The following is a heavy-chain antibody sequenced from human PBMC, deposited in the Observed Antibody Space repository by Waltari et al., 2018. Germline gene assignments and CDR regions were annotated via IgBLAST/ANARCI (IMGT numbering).Heavy chain of an antibody. CDR1: GYPFTSYA. D-gene: IGHD4-17*01. V-gene: IGHV1-3*01. J-gene: IGHJ4*02. Sequence: QVQLVQSGAEVKKPGASVKVSCQASGYPFTSYAMHWLRQAPGQRLEWMVGINAGSGYTKYSKKFQGRVTVTRDTSASTVYMEVRSLTSEDTAVYYWARAGYGDYVHLYWGRGTLVTVSS. CDR2: INAGSGYT. CDR3: ARAGYGDYVHLY.